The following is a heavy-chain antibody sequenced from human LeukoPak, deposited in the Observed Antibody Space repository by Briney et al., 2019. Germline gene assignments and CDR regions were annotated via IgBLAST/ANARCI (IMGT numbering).Heavy chain of an antibody. Sequence: GGSLRLSCAASGFTFSAYSMNWVRQAPGKGLEWLSYISTSGSTIYYADSVKGRFTISRDNAENSLSLQMKSLIAEDAAVYYCAKRPPPRIYTGSPDPPYYLDYWGQGTLVTVSA. CDR1: GFTFSAYS. J-gene: IGHJ4*02. D-gene: IGHD3-9*01. V-gene: IGHV3-48*04. CDR2: ISTSGSTI. CDR3: AKRPPPRIYTGSPDPPYYLDY.